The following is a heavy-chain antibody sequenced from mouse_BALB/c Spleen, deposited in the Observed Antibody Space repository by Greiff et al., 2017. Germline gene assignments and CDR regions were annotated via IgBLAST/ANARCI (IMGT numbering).Heavy chain of an antibody. D-gene: IGHD4-1*02. CDR3: ARSSTGLFDY. CDR2: ISSGSSTI. CDR1: GFTFSSFG. Sequence: EVKLVESGGGLVQPGGSRKLSCAASGFTFSSFGMHWVRQAPEKGLEWVAYISSGSSTIYYADTVKGRFTISRDNPKNTLFLQMTSLRSEDTAMYYCARSSTGLFDYWGQGTTLTVSS. J-gene: IGHJ2*01. V-gene: IGHV5-17*02.